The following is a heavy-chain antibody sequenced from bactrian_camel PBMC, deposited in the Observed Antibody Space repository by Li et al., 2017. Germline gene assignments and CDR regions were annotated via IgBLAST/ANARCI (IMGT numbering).Heavy chain of an antibody. V-gene: IGHV3S55*01. J-gene: IGHJ4*01. D-gene: IGHD2*01. CDR2: IDSSGIK. CDR1: GYTYSSYC. Sequence: HVQLVESGGGSVQAGGSLRLSCAASGYTYSSYCMGWFRQAPGKEREGVAAIDSSGIKRYDNSVRGRFTISQDNTKNTLYLQMTDLKPEDTAMYYCAAADKKFYLLLMPNSYNYWGQGTQVTVSS. CDR3: AAADKKFYLLLMPNSYNY.